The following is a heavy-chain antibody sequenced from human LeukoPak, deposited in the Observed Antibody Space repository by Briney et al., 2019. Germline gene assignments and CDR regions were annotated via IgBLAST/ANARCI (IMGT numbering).Heavy chain of an antibody. V-gene: IGHV3-48*03. CDR1: GFTFSSYE. D-gene: IGHD3-10*01. J-gene: IGHJ3*02. CDR3: ARVPKSGDAFDI. CDR2: ISSSGSTI. Sequence: GGSLRLSCAASGFTFSSYEMNWVRQAPGKGLEWVPYISSSGSTIYYADSVKGRFTISRDNAKNSLYLQMNSLRAEDTAVYYCARVPKSGDAFDIWGQGTMVTVSS.